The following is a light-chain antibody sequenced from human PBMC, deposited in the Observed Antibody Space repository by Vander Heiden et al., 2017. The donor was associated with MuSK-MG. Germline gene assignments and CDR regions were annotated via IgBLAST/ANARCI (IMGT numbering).Light chain of an antibody. CDR2: GAS. J-gene: IGKJ4*02. V-gene: IGKV3-20*01. Sequence: ELVLTQSHGTLSLSPVERATLSCRASQSGSSSYLAWYQQKPGQAPRLLIYGASSRATGIPDRFSGSGSGTDFTLTISILEPEDFAVYYCQQDGSSPRTFGGGTKVEIK. CDR3: QQDGSSPRT. CDR1: QSGSSSY.